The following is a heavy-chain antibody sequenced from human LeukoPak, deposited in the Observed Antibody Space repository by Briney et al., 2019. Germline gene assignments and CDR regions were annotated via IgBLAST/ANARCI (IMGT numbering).Heavy chain of an antibody. CDR2: INHSGST. Sequence: SETLSLTCAVYGGSFSGYYWSWIRRPPGKGLEWIGEINHSGSTNYNPSLKSRVTISVDTSKNQFSLKLTSVTAADTAMYYCARDRYGGIIDYWGQGTLVTVSS. J-gene: IGHJ4*02. CDR3: ARDRYGGIIDY. D-gene: IGHD1-1*01. V-gene: IGHV4-34*01. CDR1: GGSFSGYY.